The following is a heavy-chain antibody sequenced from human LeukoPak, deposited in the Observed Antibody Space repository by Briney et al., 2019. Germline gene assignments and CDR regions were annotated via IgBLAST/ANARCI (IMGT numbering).Heavy chain of an antibody. CDR1: GFTFSSYW. CDR3: ARGYNNRFDY. D-gene: IGHD1-14*01. CDR2: IKTDGSST. J-gene: IGHJ4*02. Sequence: GGSLRLPCAASGFTFSSYWMHWVRQAPGKGLVWVSRIKTDGSSTSYADSVKGRFTISRDNAKNTLYLQMNSLRAEDTAVYYCARGYNNRFDYWGQGTLVTVSS. V-gene: IGHV3-74*01.